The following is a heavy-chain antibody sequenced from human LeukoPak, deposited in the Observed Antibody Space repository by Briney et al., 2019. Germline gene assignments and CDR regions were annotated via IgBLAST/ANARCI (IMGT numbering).Heavy chain of an antibody. CDR2: IWYDGSNK. CDR1: GFTFSSYG. CDR3: ARGTAMDGGHNDC. Sequence: PGRSLRLFCAASGFTFSSYGMHWVRQAPGKGLEWVAVIWYDGSNKYYADSVKGRFTISRDNSKNTLYLQMNSLRAEDTAVYYCARGTAMDGGHNDCWGQGTLVTVSS. J-gene: IGHJ4*02. V-gene: IGHV3-33*01. D-gene: IGHD5-18*01.